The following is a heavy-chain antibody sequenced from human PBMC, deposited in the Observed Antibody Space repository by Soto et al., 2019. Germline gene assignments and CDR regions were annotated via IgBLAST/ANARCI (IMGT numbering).Heavy chain of an antibody. Sequence: EVQLLESGGGLVQPGGSLRLSCAASGFTFSSYAMSWVRQAPGKGLEWVSAISGSGGSTYYADSVKGRFTISRDNSKNTLYLQMNSLRAEDTAVYYCARGGHYDSSVYYPKGFDHWGQGTLVTVSS. V-gene: IGHV3-23*01. CDR2: ISGSGGST. CDR3: ARGGHYDSSVYYPKGFDH. D-gene: IGHD3-22*01. J-gene: IGHJ4*02. CDR1: GFTFSSYA.